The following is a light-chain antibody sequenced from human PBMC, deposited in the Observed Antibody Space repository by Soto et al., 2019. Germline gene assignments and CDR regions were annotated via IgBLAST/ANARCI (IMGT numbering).Light chain of an antibody. Sequence: EIVSTQSPGTLSLSPGERATLSCRASQSVSSSYLAWYQQKPGQAPRLLIYVASSRATGIPDRFSGSGSWTDFTLTISGLEPEDFAVYYCQQYGSSPLYTFGQGTKLEIK. J-gene: IGKJ2*01. CDR2: VAS. CDR1: QSVSSSY. V-gene: IGKV3-20*01. CDR3: QQYGSSPLYT.